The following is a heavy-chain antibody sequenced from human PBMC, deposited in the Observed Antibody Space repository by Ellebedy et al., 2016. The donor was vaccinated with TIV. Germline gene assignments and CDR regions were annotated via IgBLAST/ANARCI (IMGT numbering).Heavy chain of an antibody. CDR2: IRGRSETI. V-gene: IGHV3-48*04. D-gene: IGHD5-12*01. J-gene: IGHJ4*02. CDR1: GFTFSSYW. CDR3: ARDHRYAFDY. Sequence: PGGSLRLSCAASGFTFSSYWMNWVRQAPGKGLEWVSYIRGRSETIYADSVKGRFTISRDNAKNSLNLQMNSLRGEDTAVYYCARDHRYAFDYWGQGILVTVSS.